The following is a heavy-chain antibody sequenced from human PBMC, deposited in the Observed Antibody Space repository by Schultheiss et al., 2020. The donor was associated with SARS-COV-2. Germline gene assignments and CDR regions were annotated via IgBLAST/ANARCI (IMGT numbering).Heavy chain of an antibody. J-gene: IGHJ6*02. CDR1: GFTFSSYG. CDR2: IRSKAYGGTT. D-gene: IGHD2-21*02. V-gene: IGHV3-49*04. CDR3: TSPRGPTYCGGDCYSDYYYYYGMDV. Sequence: GGSLRLSCAASGFTFSSYGMHWVRQAPGKGLEWVGFIRSKAYGGTTEYAASVKGRFTISRDDSKSIAYLQMNSLKTEDTAVYYCTSPRGPTYCGGDCYSDYYYYYGMDVWGQGTTVTVSS.